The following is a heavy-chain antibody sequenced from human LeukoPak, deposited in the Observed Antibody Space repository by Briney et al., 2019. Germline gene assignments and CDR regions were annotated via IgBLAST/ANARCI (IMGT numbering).Heavy chain of an antibody. J-gene: IGHJ4*02. CDR1: GGSISSYF. D-gene: IGHD6-19*01. CDR3: ARIDRAVAGTIDY. V-gene: IGHV4-59*08. CDR2: IYYSGST. Sequence: TSETLSLTCTVSGGSISSYFWSWIRQPPGKGLEWIGYIYYSGSTNYNPSLKSRVTMSVDTSKNQFSLKLSSVTAADTAVYYCARIDRAVAGTIDYWGQGTLVT.